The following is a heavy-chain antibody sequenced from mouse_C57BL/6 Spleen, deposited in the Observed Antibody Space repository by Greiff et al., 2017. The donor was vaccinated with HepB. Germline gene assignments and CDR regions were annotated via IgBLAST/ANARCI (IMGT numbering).Heavy chain of an antibody. CDR1: GYTFTDYY. CDR3: ARRGYDRFAY. D-gene: IGHD2-2*01. CDR2: INPNNGGT. V-gene: IGHV1-26*01. Sequence: VQLQQSGPELVKPGASVKISCKASGYTFTDYYMNWVKQSPGQSLEWIGDINPNNGGTSYNQKFKGKATLTVDKSSSTAYMELRSLTSEDSAVYDCARRGYDRFAYWGQGTLVTVSA. J-gene: IGHJ3*01.